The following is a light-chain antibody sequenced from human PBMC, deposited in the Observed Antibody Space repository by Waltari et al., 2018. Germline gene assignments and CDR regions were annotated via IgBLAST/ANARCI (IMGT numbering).Light chain of an antibody. CDR2: DAS. V-gene: IGLV2-14*01. CDR1: SSDVGGYNY. J-gene: IGLJ2*01. Sequence: QSALTQPASVSGSPGQSITISCPGNSSDVGGYNYVSWSQQHPCNAPKPMIYDASKRPSGVSNRFSGAKSGNTASLTISGLQAEDEADYYCSSYTSSSTFDVVFGGGTKLTVL. CDR3: SSYTSSSTFDVV.